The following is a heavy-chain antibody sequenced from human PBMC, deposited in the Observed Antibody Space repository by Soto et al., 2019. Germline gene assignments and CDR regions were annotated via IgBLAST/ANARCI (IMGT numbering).Heavy chain of an antibody. J-gene: IGHJ4*02. V-gene: IGHV3-48*03. CDR2: IGITGSTI. D-gene: IGHD5-12*01. Sequence: GGSLRLSCEASGFAFSDYVMTLVRQCPGKGLEWLSYIGITGSTIYYADSVKGRFTISRDDGKNSVYIQMNTLSAEDTAAYYCARRGYSGYDSWWYFDSWGQGIWVTVSS. CDR3: ARRGYSGYDSWWYFDS. CDR1: GFAFSDYV.